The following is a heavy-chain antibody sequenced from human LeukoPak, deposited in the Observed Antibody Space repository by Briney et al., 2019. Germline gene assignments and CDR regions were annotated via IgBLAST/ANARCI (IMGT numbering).Heavy chain of an antibody. D-gene: IGHD4-11*01. CDR1: GLTVSSNY. Sequence: GGSLRLSYAASGLTVSSNYMTWVRQAPGKGLEWASVIYSGGSTHYADSVKGRFTISRDNSKNTLYLQMNSLRVEDTAVYYCARGLTNFDPWGQGTLVTVSS. CDR2: IYSGGST. J-gene: IGHJ5*02. V-gene: IGHV3-53*01. CDR3: ARGLTNFDP.